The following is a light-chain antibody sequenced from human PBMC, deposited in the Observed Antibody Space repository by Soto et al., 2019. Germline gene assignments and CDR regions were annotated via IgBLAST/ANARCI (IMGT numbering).Light chain of an antibody. CDR3: SSYTSSSTLL. J-gene: IGLJ2*01. Sequence: QSALTQPASVSGSPGQSITISCTGTSSDVGRYNYVSWYQQNPGKAPKLMIYDVSNRPSGVSTRFSGSKSGNTASLTISGLQAEDEADYYCSSYTSSSTLLFGGGTKLTVL. V-gene: IGLV2-14*01. CDR1: SSDVGRYNY. CDR2: DVS.